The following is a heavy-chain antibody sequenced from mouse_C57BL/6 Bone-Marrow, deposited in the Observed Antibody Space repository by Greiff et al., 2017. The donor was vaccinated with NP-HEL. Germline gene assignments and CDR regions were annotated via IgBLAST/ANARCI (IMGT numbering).Heavy chain of an antibody. CDR1: GYTFTDYY. Sequence: VQLKESGPELVKPGASVKISCKASGYTFTDYYMNWVKQSHGKSLEWIGVINTNTGGTSYNQNFKGKATLTVDKSSSTSDMELRSLTSEDSAVYYCARGVDYWGQGTTLTVSS. J-gene: IGHJ2*01. CDR2: INTNTGGT. CDR3: ARGVDY. V-gene: IGHV1-26*01.